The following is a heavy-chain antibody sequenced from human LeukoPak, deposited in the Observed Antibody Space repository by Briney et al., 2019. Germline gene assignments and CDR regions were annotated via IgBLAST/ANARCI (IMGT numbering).Heavy chain of an antibody. D-gene: IGHD3-3*01. CDR2: INPNSGGT. Sequence: GASVKVSCKASGYTFTGYYMRWVRQAPGQGLEWMGWINPNSGGTDYAQKFQGRVTMTRDTSISTAYMELSRLRSDDTAVYYCARAVLRFLEWLFPLGYWGQGTLVTVSS. CDR1: GYTFTGYY. V-gene: IGHV1-2*02. CDR3: ARAVLRFLEWLFPLGY. J-gene: IGHJ4*02.